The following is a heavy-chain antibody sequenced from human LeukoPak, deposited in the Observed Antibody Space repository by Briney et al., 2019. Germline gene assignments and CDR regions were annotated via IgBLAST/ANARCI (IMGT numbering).Heavy chain of an antibody. Sequence: SETLSLTCTVSGDPLCSYHWSWIRRPAGKGLEWIGRIYRSGSIHYNLSLKSRVNLGVVTSKNQFSLKLSPVTAVDTAVYDCARGCGGDCYVAFDIWGQGTMVTVSS. D-gene: IGHD2-21*02. CDR3: ARGCGGDCYVAFDI. V-gene: IGHV4-4*07. J-gene: IGHJ3*02. CDR2: IYRSGSI. CDR1: GDPLCSYH.